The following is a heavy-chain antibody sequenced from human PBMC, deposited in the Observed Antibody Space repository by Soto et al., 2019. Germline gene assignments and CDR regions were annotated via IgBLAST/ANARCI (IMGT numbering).Heavy chain of an antibody. CDR2: IYPGDSDT. J-gene: IGHJ5*02. CDR1: GYSFTSYW. V-gene: IGHV5-51*01. D-gene: IGHD6-6*01. Sequence: GESLKISCKASGYSFTSYWIAWVRQVPGKGLEWMGNIYPGDSDTRYSPSFQGQVTISADKSITTAYLQWSSLTASDTASYYCARQGSISNRRNWLDPWGQGTPVTVSS. CDR3: ARQGSISNRRNWLDP.